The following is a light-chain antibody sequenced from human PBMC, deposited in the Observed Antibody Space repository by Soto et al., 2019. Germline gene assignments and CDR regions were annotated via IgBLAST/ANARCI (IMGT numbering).Light chain of an antibody. CDR2: AAF. Sequence: IQLSLSPSSLAASIGDRDTITCRAIQGISSYLAWYQQKPGKAPKLLIYAAFNLKSGVQSRSSGSGYGTYFTLTIISLQPEDFANYYCLKDYNYPSTFAQGTKLAIK. CDR1: QGISSY. CDR3: LKDYNYPST. J-gene: IGKJ1*01. V-gene: IGKV1-6*01.